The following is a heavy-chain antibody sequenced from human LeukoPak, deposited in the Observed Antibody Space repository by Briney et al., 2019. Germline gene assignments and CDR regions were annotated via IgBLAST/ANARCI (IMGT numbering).Heavy chain of an antibody. J-gene: IGHJ4*02. V-gene: IGHV3-33*01. CDR2: IWYDGINN. CDR1: GFTFSSYG. D-gene: IGHD2-8*01. CDR3: ARDAGEWWTIDFDF. Sequence: GGSLRLSCAASGFTFSSYGMHWVRQAPGKGLEWVAFIWYDGINNYYGDPVKGRFTISRDDSKNTLYLQMNSLSAVDMAVYYSARDAGEWWTIDFDFWGREPWSPSPQ.